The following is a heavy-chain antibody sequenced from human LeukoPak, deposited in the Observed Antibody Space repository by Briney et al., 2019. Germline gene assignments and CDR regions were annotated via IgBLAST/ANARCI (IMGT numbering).Heavy chain of an antibody. D-gene: IGHD3-3*01. Sequence: GASVKVSCKASGYTFTGYYMHWVRQAPGQGLEWMGWINPNSGGTNYAQKFQGRVTMTRDTSISTAYMELSRLRSDDTAVYYCAREFTTIFGVVITFFDYWGQGTLVTVSS. CDR1: GYTFTGYY. V-gene: IGHV1-2*02. J-gene: IGHJ4*02. CDR3: AREFTTIFGVVITFFDY. CDR2: INPNSGGT.